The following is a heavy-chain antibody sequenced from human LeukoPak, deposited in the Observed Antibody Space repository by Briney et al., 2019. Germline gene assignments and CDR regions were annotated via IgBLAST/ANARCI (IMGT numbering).Heavy chain of an antibody. J-gene: IGHJ5*02. CDR3: ATLRNIRVNWFDP. Sequence: SETLSLTCTVSGGSISSSSYYWGWIRQPPGKGLEWIGSIYYSGSTYYNPSLKSRVTISVDTSKNQFSLKLSSVTAADTAVYYCATLRNIRVNWFDPWGQGTLVTVSS. CDR1: GGSISSSSYY. D-gene: IGHD3-3*01. V-gene: IGHV4-39*01. CDR2: IYYSGST.